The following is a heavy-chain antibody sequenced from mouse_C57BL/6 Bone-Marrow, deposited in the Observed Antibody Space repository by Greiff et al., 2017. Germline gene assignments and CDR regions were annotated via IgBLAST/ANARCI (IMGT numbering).Heavy chain of an antibody. V-gene: IGHV5-4*03. J-gene: IGHJ4*01. CDR2: ISDGGSYT. Sequence: EVKLVESGGGLVKPGGSLKLSCAASGFTFSSYAMSWVRQTPEKRLEWVATISDGGSYTYYPDNVKGRFTISRDNAKNNLYLQMSQLKSEDTAMYYCTGAATVVPFSWGGQGTSVTVSS. CDR1: GFTFSSYA. CDR3: TGAATVVPFSW. D-gene: IGHD1-1*01.